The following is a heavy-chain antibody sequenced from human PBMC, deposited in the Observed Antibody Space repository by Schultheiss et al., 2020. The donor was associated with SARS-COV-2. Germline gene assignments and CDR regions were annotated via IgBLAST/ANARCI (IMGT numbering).Heavy chain of an antibody. Sequence: GGSLRLSCAASGFTFSTYWMHWVRQVPGKGLVWVSRINSDGSTSDSADSVKGRFTISRDNSKNTLYLQMNSLRAEDTAVYYCARVRYGDYVSDAFDIWGQGTMVTVSS. J-gene: IGHJ3*02. V-gene: IGHV3-74*01. D-gene: IGHD4-17*01. CDR1: GFTFSTYW. CDR3: ARVRYGDYVSDAFDI. CDR2: INSDGSTS.